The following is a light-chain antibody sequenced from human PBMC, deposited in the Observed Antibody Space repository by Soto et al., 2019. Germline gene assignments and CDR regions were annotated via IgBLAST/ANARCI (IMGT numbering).Light chain of an antibody. CDR1: QSVSSSY. CDR3: QQYGSSPRT. V-gene: IGKV3-20*01. J-gene: IGKJ1*01. Sequence: EFVLTQSPGTLSLSPGERATLSCMASQSVSSSYLAWYQLKPGQAPRLLIYGASSRATGIPDRFSGSGSGTDFTLTISRLDPEDFAVYFCQQYGSSPRTFGQGTKVDIK. CDR2: GAS.